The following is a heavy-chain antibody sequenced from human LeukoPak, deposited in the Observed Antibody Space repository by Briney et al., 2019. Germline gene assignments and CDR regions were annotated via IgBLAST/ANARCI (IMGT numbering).Heavy chain of an antibody. CDR2: ISSSSYI. J-gene: IGHJ4*02. Sequence: PGGSLRLSCAASGFTFSSYSMNWVRQAPGKGLEWVSSISSSSYIYYADSVKGRFTISRDNAKNSLYLQMNSLRAEDTAVYYCARESRGTSYSSSTYWGQGTLVTVSS. CDR1: GFTFSSYS. V-gene: IGHV3-21*01. CDR3: ARESRGTSYSSSTY. D-gene: IGHD6-6*01.